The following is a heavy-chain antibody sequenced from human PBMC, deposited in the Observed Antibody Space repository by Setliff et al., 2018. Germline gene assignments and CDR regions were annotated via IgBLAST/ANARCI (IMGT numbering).Heavy chain of an antibody. CDR1: GDSISRAMYY. CDR3: ARPPRGGRWYFDL. Sequence: SETLSLTCTVSGDSISRAMYYWSWLRQSAGKGLECIGRIYTDGSTKYNPSLNSRVTLLIDTAKNQISLRLSSVTAADTAVYFCARPPRGGRWYFDLWGRGTLVTVSS. J-gene: IGHJ2*01. D-gene: IGHD3-16*01. V-gene: IGHV4-61*02. CDR2: IYTDGST.